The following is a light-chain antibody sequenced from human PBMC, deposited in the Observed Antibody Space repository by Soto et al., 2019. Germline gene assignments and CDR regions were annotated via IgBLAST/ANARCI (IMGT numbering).Light chain of an antibody. CDR1: QSVSSN. CDR2: GAS. V-gene: IGKV3-15*01. CDR3: QQYRIWLT. J-gene: IGKJ4*01. Sequence: EIVMTQSPATLSVSPGKKATLSCRASQSVSSNLVWYQQTPGQAPRLLIYGASTSATGIPARFSSRGSWTVFTLPISSLQSEDVAVYYYQQYRIWLTFGGGANVEIK.